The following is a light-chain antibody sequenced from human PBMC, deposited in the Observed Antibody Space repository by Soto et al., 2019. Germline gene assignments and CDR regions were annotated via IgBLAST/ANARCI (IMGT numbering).Light chain of an antibody. Sequence: EIVMTQSPPTLAVSPGERATLSCRASQSVGSNLAWYQQKPGQAPRLLIYDASTRATGIPDRFSGSGSGTEFTLTISSLQSEDFAVYYCQQYNNWPPYTFGQGTKVDIK. J-gene: IGKJ2*01. CDR1: QSVGSN. CDR2: DAS. CDR3: QQYNNWPPYT. V-gene: IGKV3-15*01.